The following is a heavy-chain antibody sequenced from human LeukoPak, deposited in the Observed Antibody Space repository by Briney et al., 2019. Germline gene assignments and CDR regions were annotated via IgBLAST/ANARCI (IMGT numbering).Heavy chain of an antibody. CDR1: GGSISSSTFY. D-gene: IGHD1-26*01. V-gene: IGHV4-39*02. J-gene: IGHJ4*02. CDR2: LYYGGST. Sequence: PSETLSLTCAVSGGSISSSTFYWGWLRQPPGKGLEWIVSLYYGGSTNYNPSLKRRVTISVDTSKNQIPLKLSSVAAADTAVYHCAREGSPYYYFDFWGQGTTVTVSS. CDR3: AREGSPYYYFDF.